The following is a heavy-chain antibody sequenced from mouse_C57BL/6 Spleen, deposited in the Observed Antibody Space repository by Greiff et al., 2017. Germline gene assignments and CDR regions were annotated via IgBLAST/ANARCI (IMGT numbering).Heavy chain of an antibody. Sequence: VQLQQSGAELVRPGTSVKVSCKATGFAFTNYLIEWVKQRPGQGLEWIGVINPGSGGTNYNVNLKGKATLTTDKSSSTAYMQLSSLTSEDSAVYFCARGDCYLYLDYWGQGTTLTVSS. D-gene: IGHD2-12*01. CDR2: INPGSGGT. V-gene: IGHV1-54*01. CDR3: ARGDCYLYLDY. CDR1: GFAFTNYL. J-gene: IGHJ2*01.